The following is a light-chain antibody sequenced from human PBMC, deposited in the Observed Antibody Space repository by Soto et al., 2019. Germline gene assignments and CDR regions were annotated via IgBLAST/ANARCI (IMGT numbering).Light chain of an antibody. J-gene: IGKJ1*01. CDR3: QQYGSSPRT. CDR1: QSVRSDY. CDR2: GAS. V-gene: IGKV3-20*01. Sequence: EIVLTQSPGTLSLSPGERATLSCRASQSVRSDYLAWYQQKPGQAPRLHIYGASTRATGIPDRFTGSGSGTDFTLTISRLEPEDFAAYYCQQYGSSPRTFGQGTKVEIK.